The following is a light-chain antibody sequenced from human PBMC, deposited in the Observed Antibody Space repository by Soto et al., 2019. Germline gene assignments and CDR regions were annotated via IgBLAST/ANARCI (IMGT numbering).Light chain of an antibody. CDR3: HQYGNSPLT. Sequence: EIVLTQSPATLSLSPGERATLSCRASQSVTTNLAWYQQKPGQAPRLLIVGASSRATGIPDRFSGGGSGTDFTLTISRLEPEDFALYYCHQYGNSPLTFGGGTKVEIK. J-gene: IGKJ4*01. CDR1: QSVTTN. CDR2: GAS. V-gene: IGKV3-20*01.